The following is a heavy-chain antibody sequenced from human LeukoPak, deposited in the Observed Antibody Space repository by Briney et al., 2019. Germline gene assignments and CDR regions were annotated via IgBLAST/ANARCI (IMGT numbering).Heavy chain of an antibody. D-gene: IGHD3-10*01. CDR3: ARGHPDGPYGHDAFDI. Sequence: SETLSLTCTVSGYSISSGFYWGWIRQPPGKGLEWIGSIYHSGSTYYNPSLESRVTISVDTSKNQFSLKVISVTAADTAVYYCARGHPDGPYGHDAFDIWGQGTMVTVSS. CDR2: IYHSGST. V-gene: IGHV4-38-2*02. J-gene: IGHJ3*02. CDR1: GYSISSGFY.